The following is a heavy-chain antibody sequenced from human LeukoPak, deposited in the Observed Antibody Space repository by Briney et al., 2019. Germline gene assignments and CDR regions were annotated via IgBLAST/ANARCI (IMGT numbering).Heavy chain of an antibody. V-gene: IGHV3-21*01. CDR1: GFTFISYS. J-gene: IGHJ6*03. Sequence: GGSLRLSCAASGFTFISYSMNWVRQAPGKGLEWVSSIGSSSSFVYYADSVKGRFTISRNNAKNSLYLQMNSLRAEDTAVYYCARTGMDVWGKGTTVTISS. CDR2: IGSSSSFV. CDR3: ARTGMDV.